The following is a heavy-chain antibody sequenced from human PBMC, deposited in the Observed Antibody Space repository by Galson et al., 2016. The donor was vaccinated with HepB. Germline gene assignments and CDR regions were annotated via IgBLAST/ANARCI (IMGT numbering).Heavy chain of an antibody. CDR1: GYTFSNFW. CDR2: IYPGDSET. Sequence: SGAEVKKPGESLKISCKASGYTFSNFWMAWVRQMPGKGLEWMGIIYPGDSETRYSPSFLGQVTISVDKSTDTAYLEWVSLKASDTAIYYCDRHGTGVGSSTFRSDIWGEGTMVTVSS. CDR3: DRHGTGVGSSTFRSDI. V-gene: IGHV5-51*01. J-gene: IGHJ6*04. D-gene: IGHD1-1*01.